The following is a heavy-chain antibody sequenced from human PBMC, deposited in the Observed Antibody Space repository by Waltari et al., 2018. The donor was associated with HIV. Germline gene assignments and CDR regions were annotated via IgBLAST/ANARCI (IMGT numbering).Heavy chain of an antibody. D-gene: IGHD4-17*01. Sequence: QVHLVQSGAEGKQPGASVQVSCTASGYTFASSHRTWVRQAPGQGLEWMGWMNPNRGNTLYAQKFQGRVTMTRNTAINTAYMELSSLRSEDTAVYYCARGSFFYSVYGDHGLDYWGQGTLVTVSS. V-gene: IGHV1-8*01. CDR2: MNPNRGNT. CDR3: ARGSFFYSVYGDHGLDY. CDR1: GYTFASSH. J-gene: IGHJ4*02.